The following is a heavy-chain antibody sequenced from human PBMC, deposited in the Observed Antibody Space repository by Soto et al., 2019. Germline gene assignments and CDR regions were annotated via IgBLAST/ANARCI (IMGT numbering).Heavy chain of an antibody. J-gene: IGHJ6*02. CDR2: IYYSGST. CDR3: ARDNGVDTAMVRVSGTPGYYGMDV. V-gene: IGHV4-59*11. CDR1: GGSISSHY. Sequence: SETLSLTCTVSGGSISSHYWSWIRQPPGKGLEWIGYIYYSGSTNYNPSLKSRVTISVDTSKNQFSLNLSSVTAADTAVYYCARDNGVDTAMVRVSGTPGYYGMDVWGQGTTVTVSS. D-gene: IGHD5-18*01.